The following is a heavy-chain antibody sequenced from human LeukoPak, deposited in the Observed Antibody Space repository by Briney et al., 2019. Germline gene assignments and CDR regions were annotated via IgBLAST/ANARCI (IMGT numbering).Heavy chain of an antibody. V-gene: IGHV5-51*01. D-gene: IGHD3-10*01. CDR2: IYPGDSDT. J-gene: IGHJ4*02. Sequence: GESLKISCKGSGYSFTSYWIGWVRQMPGKGLEWMGIIYPGDSDTRYSPSFQGQVTISADKSISTAYLPWSSLKASETAMYYCARTYYYGSGSYYDYFDYWGQGTLVTVSS. CDR3: ARTYYYGSGSYYDYFDY. CDR1: GYSFTSYW.